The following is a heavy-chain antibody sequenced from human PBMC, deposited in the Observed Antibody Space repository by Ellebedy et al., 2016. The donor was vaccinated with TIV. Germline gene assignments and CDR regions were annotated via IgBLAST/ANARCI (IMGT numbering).Heavy chain of an antibody. V-gene: IGHV5-51*01. D-gene: IGHD3-16*02. CDR1: GYSFTSYW. CDR3: ARLGDDYVWGSYRYSYSFYY. J-gene: IGHJ4*02. Sequence: GESLKISXKGSGYSFTSYWIGWVRQMPGKGLEWMGIIYPGDSDTRYSPSFQGQVTISADKSISTAYLQWSSLKASDTAMYYCARLGDDYVWGSYRYSYSFYYWGQGTLVTVSS. CDR2: IYPGDSDT.